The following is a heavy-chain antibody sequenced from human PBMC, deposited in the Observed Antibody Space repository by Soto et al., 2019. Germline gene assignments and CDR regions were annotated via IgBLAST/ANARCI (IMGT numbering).Heavy chain of an antibody. V-gene: IGHV4-59*01. D-gene: IGHD3-22*01. CDR2: VYYSGSA. CDR1: SGSISSYY. CDR3: ARPMPDSSPYSPIDY. Sequence: SETLSLTCTVSSGSISSYYWSWIRQPPGKGLEWIGNVYYSGSANYNPSLKSRVTISVDTSKNQFSLKLSSVTAADTAVYYCARPMPDSSPYSPIDYWGQGTLVTAPQ. J-gene: IGHJ4*02.